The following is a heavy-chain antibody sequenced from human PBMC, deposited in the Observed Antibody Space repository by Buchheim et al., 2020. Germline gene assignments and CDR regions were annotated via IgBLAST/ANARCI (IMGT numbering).Heavy chain of an antibody. CDR2: FKSETDGGTT. D-gene: IGHD6-6*01. J-gene: IGHJ4*02. CDR3: TTGVYKHLELVY. Sequence: EVQLVESGGDLVKPGGSLRLSCAASGFSFSNAWMNWVRQAPGKGLEWVGRFKSETDGGTTDYAAPVKGRFTISRDDSKNTLYLLMISLKTEDTAVYYCTTGVYKHLELVYWGQGIL. V-gene: IGHV3-15*07. CDR1: GFSFSNAW.